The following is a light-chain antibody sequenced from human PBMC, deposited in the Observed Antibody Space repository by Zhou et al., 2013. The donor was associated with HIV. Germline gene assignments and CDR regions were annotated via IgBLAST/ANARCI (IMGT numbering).Light chain of an antibody. J-gene: IGKJ1*01. CDR3: QQYNSLWT. Sequence: DIQMTQSPSTLSASVGDRVTITCRASQSIGSWLAWYHQKPGKAPKLLIYKASNLESGVPSRFSGSGSGTEFTLTISSLQPDDFATYYCQQYNSLWTFGQGTKVEIK. CDR2: KAS. V-gene: IGKV1-5*03. CDR1: QSIGSW.